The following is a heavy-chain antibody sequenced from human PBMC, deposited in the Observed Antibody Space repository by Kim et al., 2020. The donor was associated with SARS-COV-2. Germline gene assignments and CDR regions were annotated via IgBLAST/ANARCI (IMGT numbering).Heavy chain of an antibody. J-gene: IGHJ4*01. CDR1: GSTFSNYW. CDR2: IYSDGTSA. CDR3: ARASSTSCFY. D-gene: IGHD2-2*01. Sequence: GGSLRLSCAASGSTFSNYWMHWVRLAPGKGLVWVSRIYSDGTSANYADSVKGRFTISRDNAKNTLFLQMNNLTAEDTAVYYCARASSTSCFYWGQGTLVT. V-gene: IGHV3-74*01.